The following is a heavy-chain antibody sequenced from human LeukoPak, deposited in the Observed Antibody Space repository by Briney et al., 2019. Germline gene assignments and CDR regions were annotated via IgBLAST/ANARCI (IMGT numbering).Heavy chain of an antibody. D-gene: IGHD2-8*01. V-gene: IGHV3-23*01. Sequence: PGGSLRLSCAASGFTFSSSGMSWVRQAPGKGLEWVSTISASGDNTYYADSVKGRFTISRDNSKNTLYLQMNSLRADDTAVYYCANGYCTNGVCYPYYYYYMDVWGKGTTVTVSS. CDR2: ISASGDNT. CDR1: GFTFSSSG. CDR3: ANGYCTNGVCYPYYYYYMDV. J-gene: IGHJ6*03.